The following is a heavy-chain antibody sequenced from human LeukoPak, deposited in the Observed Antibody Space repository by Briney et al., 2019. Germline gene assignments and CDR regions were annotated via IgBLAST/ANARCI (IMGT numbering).Heavy chain of an antibody. CDR3: ARDETSGIVGAHDY. Sequence: GASVKVSCKASGYTFTGYYMHWVRQAPGQGLEWMGWINPNSGGTNYAQKVQGRVTMTRDTSISTAYMELSRLRSDDTAVYYCARDETSGIVGAHDYWGQGTLVTVSS. V-gene: IGHV1-2*02. CDR2: INPNSGGT. D-gene: IGHD1-26*01. J-gene: IGHJ4*02. CDR1: GYTFTGYY.